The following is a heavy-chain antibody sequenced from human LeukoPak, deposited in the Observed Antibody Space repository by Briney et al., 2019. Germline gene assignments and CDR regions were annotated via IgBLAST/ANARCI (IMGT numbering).Heavy chain of an antibody. J-gene: IGHJ4*02. V-gene: IGHV1-46*01. D-gene: IGHD4-11*01. CDR3: ARGISGGSTVTYFFDY. Sequence: GASVKVSCKASGYTFTSYYIHWMRPAPGQGLEWMGIINPGSGTTTYAQKFQGRVTMTRDTSTSTVYMELSSLRSEDTAVYYCARGISGGSTVTYFFDYWGQGTLVTVSS. CDR2: INPGSGTT. CDR1: GYTFTSYY.